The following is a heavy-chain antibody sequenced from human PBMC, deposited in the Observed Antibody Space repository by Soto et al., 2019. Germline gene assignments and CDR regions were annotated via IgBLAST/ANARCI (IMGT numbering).Heavy chain of an antibody. J-gene: IGHJ6*02. CDR3: AKDRGPLGNYGMDV. V-gene: IGHV1-3*01. CDR1: GYTFTSYA. Sequence: ASVKVSCKASGYTFTSYAMHWVRQAPGQRLEWMGWINAGNGNTKYSQKFQGRVTITRDTSASTAYMELSSLRSEDTAVYYRAKDRGPLGNYGMDVWGQGATVTVSS. CDR2: INAGNGNT. D-gene: IGHD3-10*01.